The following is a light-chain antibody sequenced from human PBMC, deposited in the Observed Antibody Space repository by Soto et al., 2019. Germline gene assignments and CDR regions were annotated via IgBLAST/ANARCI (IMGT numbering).Light chain of an antibody. CDR2: EVS. J-gene: IGLJ1*01. CDR1: SSDIGGYKY. Sequence: QSALTQPASVSGSPGQSITISCTGSSSDIGGYKYVSWYQQHPGKAPKLIIYEVSSRPSGVSNRFSGSKSGNTASLTISGLQVDDEADYHCGSFTGGITPYVFGTGTKLTVL. V-gene: IGLV2-14*01. CDR3: GSFTGGITPYV.